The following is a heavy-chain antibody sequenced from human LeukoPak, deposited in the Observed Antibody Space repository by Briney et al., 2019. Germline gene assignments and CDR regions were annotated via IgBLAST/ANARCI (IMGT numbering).Heavy chain of an antibody. J-gene: IGHJ6*02. CDR2: IIPILGIA. V-gene: IGHV1-69*04. CDR3: ARDSYYYGSGSFWDYYGMDV. Sequence: SVKVSCKASGGTFSSYAISWVRQAPGQGLEWMGRIIPILGIANYAQKFQGRVTITADKFTSTAYMELSSLRSEDTAVYYCARDSYYYGSGSFWDYYGMDVWGQGTTVTVS. D-gene: IGHD3-10*01. CDR1: GGTFSSYA.